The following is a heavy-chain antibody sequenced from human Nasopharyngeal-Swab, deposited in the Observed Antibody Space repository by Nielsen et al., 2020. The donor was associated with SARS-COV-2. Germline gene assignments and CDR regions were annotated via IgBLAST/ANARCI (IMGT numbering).Heavy chain of an antibody. D-gene: IGHD6-19*01. CDR2: ISSSSSTI. Sequence: GESLKISCAASGFTFSSYSMNWVRQAPGKGLEWVSYISSSSSTIYYADSVKGRFTISRDNSKNTLYLQMNSLRAEDTAVYYCASATVSSGWSNDAFDIWGQGTMVTVSS. CDR1: GFTFSSYS. J-gene: IGHJ3*02. V-gene: IGHV3-48*01. CDR3: ASATVSSGWSNDAFDI.